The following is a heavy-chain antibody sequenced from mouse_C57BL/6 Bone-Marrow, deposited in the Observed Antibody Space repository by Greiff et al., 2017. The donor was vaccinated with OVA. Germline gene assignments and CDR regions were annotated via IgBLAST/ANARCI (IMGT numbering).Heavy chain of an antibody. Sequence: EVKLMESGEGLVKPGGSLKLSCAASGFTFSSYAMSWVRQTPEKRLEWVAYISSGGDYIYYADTVKGRFTISRDNARNTLYLQMSSLKSEDTAMYYCTRDPSYYDYDGGYWYFDVWGTGTTVTVSS. CDR1: GFTFSSYA. CDR2: ISSGGDYI. V-gene: IGHV5-9-1*02. CDR3: TRDPSYYDYDGGYWYFDV. D-gene: IGHD2-4*01. J-gene: IGHJ1*03.